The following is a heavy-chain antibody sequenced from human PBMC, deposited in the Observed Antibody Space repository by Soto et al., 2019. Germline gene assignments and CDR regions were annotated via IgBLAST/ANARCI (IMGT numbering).Heavy chain of an antibody. J-gene: IGHJ5*02. CDR1: GGSFSGYY. V-gene: IGHV4-34*01. CDR3: ARGGIAVATNWFDP. D-gene: IGHD6-19*01. CDR2: INHSGST. Sequence: SETLSLTCAVYGGSFSGYYWSWIRQPPGKGLEWIGEINHSGSTNYNPSLKSRVTISVDTSKNQFSLKLSSVTAADTAVYYCARGGIAVATNWFDPWGQGTLVTVSS.